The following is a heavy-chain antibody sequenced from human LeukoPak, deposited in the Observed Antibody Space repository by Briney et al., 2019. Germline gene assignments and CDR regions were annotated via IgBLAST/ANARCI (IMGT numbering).Heavy chain of an antibody. Sequence: PSETLSLTCTVSGGSISSYYWSWIRQPPGKGLEWIGYIYHSGSTYYNPSLKSRVTISVDRSKNQFSLKLSSVTAADTAVYYCARLSFYDSSGYYKNALQDYWGQGTLVTVSS. V-gene: IGHV4-59*12. CDR3: ARLSFYDSSGYYKNALQDY. J-gene: IGHJ4*02. D-gene: IGHD3-22*01. CDR2: IYHSGST. CDR1: GGSISSYY.